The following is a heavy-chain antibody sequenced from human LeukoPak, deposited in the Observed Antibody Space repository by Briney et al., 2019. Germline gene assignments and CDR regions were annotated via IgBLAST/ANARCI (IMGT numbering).Heavy chain of an antibody. CDR3: ARDRWLQSEDYYMDV. J-gene: IGHJ6*03. Sequence: GGSLRLSCAASGFTFSSCSMNWVRQAPGKGLEWVSSISSSSSYIYYADSVKGRFTISRDNAKNSLYLQMNSLRAEDTAVYYCARDRWLQSEDYYMDVWGKGTTVTISS. CDR2: ISSSSSYI. CDR1: GFTFSSCS. V-gene: IGHV3-21*01. D-gene: IGHD5-24*01.